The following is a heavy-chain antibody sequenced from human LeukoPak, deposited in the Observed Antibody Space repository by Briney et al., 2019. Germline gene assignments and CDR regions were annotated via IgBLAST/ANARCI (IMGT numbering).Heavy chain of an antibody. CDR1: GHIFSSNSAA. Sequence: SQTLSLTCAISGHIFSSNSAACNWIRQSPSRGLEWLERTYYRSKWFSRYALSLKRRITLNADTSKNQFSLQLNSVTPDDTAVYYCGRVPGYFQHWGQGTLVTVSS. CDR2: TYYRSKWFS. V-gene: IGHV6-1*01. J-gene: IGHJ1*01. CDR3: GRVPGYFQH.